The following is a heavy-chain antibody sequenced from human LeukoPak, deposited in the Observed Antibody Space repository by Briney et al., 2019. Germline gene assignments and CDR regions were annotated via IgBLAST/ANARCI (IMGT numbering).Heavy chain of an antibody. J-gene: IGHJ6*03. D-gene: IGHD3-22*01. CDR1: GGSISSGSYY. CDR2: IYTSGST. Sequence: PSQTLSLTCTVSGGSISSGSYYWSWIRQPAGKGLEWIGRIYTSGSTNYNPSLKSRVTISVDTSKNQFSLKLSSVTAADTAVYYRAREGHYYDSSGYPNYYYYYMDVWGKGTTVTVSS. CDR3: AREGHYYDSSGYPNYYYYYMDV. V-gene: IGHV4-61*02.